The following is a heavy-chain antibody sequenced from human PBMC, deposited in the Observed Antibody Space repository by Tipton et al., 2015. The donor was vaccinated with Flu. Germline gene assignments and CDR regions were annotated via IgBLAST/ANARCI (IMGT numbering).Heavy chain of an antibody. CDR2: IYTSGST. CDR3: ARDLFGEKDWFDP. Sequence: LRLSCTVSGGSISSGSYYWSWIRQPAGKGLEWIGRIYTSGSTHYNPSLKSRVTISVDTSKNQFSLKLSSVTAADTAVYYCARDLFGEKDWFDPWGQGTLVTVSS. V-gene: IGHV4-61*02. D-gene: IGHD3-10*01. CDR1: GGSISSGSYY. J-gene: IGHJ5*02.